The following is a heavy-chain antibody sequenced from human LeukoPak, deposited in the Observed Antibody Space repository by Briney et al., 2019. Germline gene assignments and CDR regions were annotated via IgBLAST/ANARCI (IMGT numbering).Heavy chain of an antibody. J-gene: IGHJ4*02. D-gene: IGHD2/OR15-2a*01. CDR3: AGHHPRNTVDF. V-gene: IGHV4-59*08. CDR2: ISDIGSI. CDR1: GGSISSYD. Sequence: PSETLSLTCTVSGGSISSYDWSWIRQPPGKGLEWIAYISDIGSINYNPSLKSRVTISLDTSKNQFSLKLSSVTAADTAVYCCAGHHPRNTVDFWGQGTLVTVSS.